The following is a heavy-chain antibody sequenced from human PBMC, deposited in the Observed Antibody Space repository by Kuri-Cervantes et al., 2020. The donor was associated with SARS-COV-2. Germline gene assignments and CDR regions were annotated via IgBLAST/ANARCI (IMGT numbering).Heavy chain of an antibody. V-gene: IGHV3-30*01. CDR2: ISYDGSNK. Sequence: GGSLRLSCAASGFTFSSYAMHWVRQAPGKGLEWVAVISYDGSNKYYADSVKGRFTISRDNSKNTLYLQMNSLRAEDTALYYCAKDFVSSSWKGGDAFDIWGQGTMVTVSS. CDR1: GFTFSSYA. J-gene: IGHJ3*02. D-gene: IGHD6-13*01. CDR3: AKDFVSSSWKGGDAFDI.